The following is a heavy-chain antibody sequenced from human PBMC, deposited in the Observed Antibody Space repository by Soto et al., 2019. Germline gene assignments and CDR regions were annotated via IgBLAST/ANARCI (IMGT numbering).Heavy chain of an antibody. J-gene: IGHJ6*02. CDR1: GGSITNHY. D-gene: IGHD3-10*01. Sequence: SVTMSLTWSVAGGSITNHYCSWFRQTPGKGLEWIGYINHSGLTSYNPSLKSRVTMSVDTSKNHFSLKVNSVTAADTALYFCARQGFGQLHGLVDVWGPGTTVTVSS. CDR2: INHSGLT. CDR3: ARQGFGQLHGLVDV. V-gene: IGHV4-59*08.